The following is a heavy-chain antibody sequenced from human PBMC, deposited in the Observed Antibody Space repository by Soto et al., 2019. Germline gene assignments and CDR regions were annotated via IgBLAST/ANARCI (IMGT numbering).Heavy chain of an antibody. V-gene: IGHV1-24*01. Sequence: QVQLVQSGAEVKKPGASVKVSCKVSGYTLTELSMHWVRQAPGKGLEWMGGFDPEDGETSYAQKFQGRVTMTEDTSTDTAYMELSSLRAEDTAVYYCATAGSLVFYFDCWGQGTLVTVSS. D-gene: IGHD2-8*01. CDR3: ATAGSLVFYFDC. J-gene: IGHJ4*02. CDR1: GYTLTELS. CDR2: FDPEDGET.